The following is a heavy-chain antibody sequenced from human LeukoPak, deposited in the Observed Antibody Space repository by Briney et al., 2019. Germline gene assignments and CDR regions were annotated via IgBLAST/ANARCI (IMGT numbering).Heavy chain of an antibody. CDR1: GFTLSSHW. J-gene: IGHJ4*02. D-gene: IGHD1-26*01. Sequence: GGSLRLSCAASGFTLSSHWMGWVRQAPGKGLEWVANIKQDGSETYYVDSVKGRFTISRDNAKNSLYLQMNSLRAEDTALYYCAKDGDSGSYYSNFDYWGQGTLVTVSS. V-gene: IGHV3-7*03. CDR2: IKQDGSET. CDR3: AKDGDSGSYYSNFDY.